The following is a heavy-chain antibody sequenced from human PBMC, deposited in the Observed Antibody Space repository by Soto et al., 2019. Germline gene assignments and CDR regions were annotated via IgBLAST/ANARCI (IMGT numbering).Heavy chain of an antibody. CDR1: GFSYSSYG. Sequence: GGSLTLACEASGFSYSSYGRHWVHQAPGTGREWVAIIGDDGSNEYYAYFGKGRFTISRQNSKNTVYLQFIKLRAEDTAVYFCARDQTASGGYSDSGGQGTLVTVSS. CDR2: IGDDGSNE. CDR3: ARDQTASGGYSDS. V-gene: IGHV3-33*08. D-gene: IGHD2-21*02. J-gene: IGHJ4*02.